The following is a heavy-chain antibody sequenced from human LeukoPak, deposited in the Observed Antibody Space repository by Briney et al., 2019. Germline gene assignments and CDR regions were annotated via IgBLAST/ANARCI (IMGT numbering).Heavy chain of an antibody. CDR3: ARDVVDWVSGDHYYMDV. CDR1: GFTFSDYY. Sequence: GGSLRLSCAPSGFTFSDYYMSWIRQAPGKGLEWISYISSSGNTIYYADSVKGRFTISRDNAQNSLYLQMNSLRAEDTAVYYCARDVVDWVSGDHYYMDVWGKGTTVSVSS. V-gene: IGHV3-11*04. D-gene: IGHD2-21*01. J-gene: IGHJ6*03. CDR2: ISSSGNTI.